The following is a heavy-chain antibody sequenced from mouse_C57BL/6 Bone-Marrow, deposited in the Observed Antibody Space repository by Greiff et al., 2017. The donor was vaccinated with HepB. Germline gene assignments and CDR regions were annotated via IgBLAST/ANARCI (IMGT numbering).Heavy chain of an antibody. J-gene: IGHJ4*01. Sequence: EVQLAESGEGLVKPGGSLKLSCAASGFTFSSYAMSWVRQTPEKRLEWVAYISSGGDYIYYADTVKGRFTISRDNARNTLYLQMSSLKSEDTAMYYCTRGDYYGSSSMDYWGQGTSVTVSS. CDR2: ISSGGDYI. D-gene: IGHD1-1*01. CDR1: GFTFSSYA. CDR3: TRGDYYGSSSMDY. V-gene: IGHV5-9-1*02.